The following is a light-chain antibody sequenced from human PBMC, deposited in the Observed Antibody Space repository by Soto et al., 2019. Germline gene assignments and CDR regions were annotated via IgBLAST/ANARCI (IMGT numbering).Light chain of an antibody. V-gene: IGKV4-1*01. CDR3: QQYYSSSLT. J-gene: IGKJ4*01. CDR2: WAS. CDR1: QSVLYSSNNKNH. Sequence: DIVMTQSPDSLAVSLGERATINRKSSQSVLYSSNNKNHLAWYQQKPGQPPKLLIYWASTRESGVPDRFSGSGSGTDFTLTISSLQAEDLAVYYCQQYYSSSLTFGGGTKVEIK.